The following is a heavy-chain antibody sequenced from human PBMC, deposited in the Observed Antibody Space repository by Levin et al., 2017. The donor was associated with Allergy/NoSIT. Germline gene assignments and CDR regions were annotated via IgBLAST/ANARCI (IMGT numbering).Heavy chain of an antibody. CDR3: ARGDFWSAYCDY. J-gene: IGHJ4*02. CDR2: IYYSGTT. CDR1: GGSFSSYY. D-gene: IGHD3-3*01. V-gene: IGHV4-59*01. Sequence: ETLSLTCTVSGGSFSSYYWSWVRQPPGKGLEWVGYIYYSGTTNYNPALKSRVTMSVDTSKNQFSLKLSSVTAADTAVYYCARGDFWSAYCDYWGQGTPVAVSP.